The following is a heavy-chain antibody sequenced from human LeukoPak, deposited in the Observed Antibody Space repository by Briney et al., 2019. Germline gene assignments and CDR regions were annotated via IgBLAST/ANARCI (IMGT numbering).Heavy chain of an antibody. Sequence: SETLSLTCTVSGGSISSGGYYWSWIRQHPGKGLVLVRNIYYSGTTYYNPSLKSRVTISVATSKNQFSLKLSSATAADTAVYYCARRRKSSTLDYWGQGTLVTVSS. CDR3: ARRRKSSTLDY. J-gene: IGHJ4*02. CDR2: IYYSGTT. V-gene: IGHV4-31*03. D-gene: IGHD3-10*01. CDR1: GGSISSGGYY.